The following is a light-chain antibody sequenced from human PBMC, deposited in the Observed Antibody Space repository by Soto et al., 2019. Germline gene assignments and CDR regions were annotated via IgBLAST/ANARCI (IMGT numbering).Light chain of an antibody. Sequence: VLTQPPSASGSPGQSVTISCTGTSSDVGGYNYVSWYQQHPGKAPKFMIYDVSNRPSGVSNRFSGSKSGNTASLTISGLQAEDEADYYCSSYTSSSTLEVFGTGTKVTV. J-gene: IGLJ1*01. CDR1: SSDVGGYNY. CDR3: SSYTSSSTLEV. V-gene: IGLV2-14*01. CDR2: DVS.